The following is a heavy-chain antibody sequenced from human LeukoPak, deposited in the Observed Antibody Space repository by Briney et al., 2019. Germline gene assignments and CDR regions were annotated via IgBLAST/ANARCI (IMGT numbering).Heavy chain of an antibody. Sequence: PGRSLRLSCTASGFTFGDYAMNWVRQAPGKGLEWVSYISRRSISYFADSVKGRFTISKDNAKNSLHLQMNSLRTEDTAVYYCTTDSLSTKTAGGNSWGQGTLVIVSS. CDR3: TTDSLSTKTAGGNS. V-gene: IGHV3-69-1*01. D-gene: IGHD5/OR15-5a*01. CDR2: ISRRSIS. CDR1: GFTFGDYA. J-gene: IGHJ4*02.